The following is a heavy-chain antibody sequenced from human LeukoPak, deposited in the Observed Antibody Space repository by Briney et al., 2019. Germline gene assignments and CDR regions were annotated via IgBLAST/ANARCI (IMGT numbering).Heavy chain of an antibody. CDR1: GFTFDDYA. CDR2: ISWNSGSI. Sequence: GGSLRLSCAASGFTFDDYAMHWVRQAPGKGLEWVSGISWNSGSIGYADSVKGRFTISRDNAKNSLYLQMNSLRAEDTALYYCAKDMVSGIAAAGRLDYWGQGTLVTVSS. V-gene: IGHV3-9*01. J-gene: IGHJ4*02. D-gene: IGHD6-13*01. CDR3: AKDMVSGIAAAGRLDY.